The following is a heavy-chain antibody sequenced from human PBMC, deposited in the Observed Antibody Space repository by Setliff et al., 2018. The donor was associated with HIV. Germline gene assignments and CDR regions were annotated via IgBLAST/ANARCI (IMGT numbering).Heavy chain of an antibody. D-gene: IGHD3-10*01. V-gene: IGHV4-39*01. Sequence: KPSETLSLTCTVSGGSTRTSGYYWGWIRQPPGKGREWIGSIYSSGSTYYNPSLKSRVSISVDTSKNQFSLKLRSVTAADTAVYYCATSAESGFGIHCGVFNIWGQGTRVTVSS. CDR1: GGSTRTSGYY. CDR3: ATSAESGFGIHCGVFNI. J-gene: IGHJ3*02. CDR2: IYSSGST.